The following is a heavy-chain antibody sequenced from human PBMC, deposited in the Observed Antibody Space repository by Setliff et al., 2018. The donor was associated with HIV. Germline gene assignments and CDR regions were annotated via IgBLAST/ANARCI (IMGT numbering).Heavy chain of an antibody. J-gene: IGHJ3*02. CDR1: GYTFINYV. Sequence: SVKVSCKASGYTFINYVISWVRQAPGQGPEWMGGIIPTYGVTNYAQKFQGRVTITTDESTSTAYMEVSSLKSEDTAMYYCARSYSGSYLDAFDIWGQGTMVTVS. V-gene: IGHV1-69*05. D-gene: IGHD1-26*01. CDR3: ARSYSGSYLDAFDI. CDR2: IIPTYGVT.